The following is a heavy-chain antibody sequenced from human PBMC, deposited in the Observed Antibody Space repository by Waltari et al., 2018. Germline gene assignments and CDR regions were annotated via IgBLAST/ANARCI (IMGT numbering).Heavy chain of an antibody. CDR2: IWYDGSNK. Sequence: QVQLVESGGGVVQPGRSLRLSCAASGFTFSSYAMPWVRQAPGKGWGWVAVIWYDGSNKYYADSVKGRFTISRDNSKNTLYLQMNSLRAEDTAVYYCARRAHYTPGVDYWGQGTLVTVSS. CDR1: GFTFSSYA. D-gene: IGHD4-4*01. V-gene: IGHV3-33*01. J-gene: IGHJ4*02. CDR3: ARRAHYTPGVDY.